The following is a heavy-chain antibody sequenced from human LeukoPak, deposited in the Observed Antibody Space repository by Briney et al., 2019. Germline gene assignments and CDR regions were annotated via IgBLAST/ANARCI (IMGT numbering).Heavy chain of an antibody. J-gene: IGHJ4*02. V-gene: IGHV1-8*01. Sequence: GASVKVSCKASGYTFTRYDINWVRQATGQRLEWMGWMNPNSGNTGYAQKFQGRVTMTRNTSISTAYMELSSLRSEDTAVYYCARGRNPYYYDSSGYYSAFWGQGTLVTVSS. CDR1: GYTFTRYD. CDR3: ARGRNPYYYDSSGYYSAF. CDR2: MNPNSGNT. D-gene: IGHD3-22*01.